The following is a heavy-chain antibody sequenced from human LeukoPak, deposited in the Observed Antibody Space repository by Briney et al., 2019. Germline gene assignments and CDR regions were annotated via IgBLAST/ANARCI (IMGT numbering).Heavy chain of an antibody. CDR2: ISGSGGST. Sequence: AGGSLRLSCAASGFTFSSYAMSWVRQAPGKGLEWVSAISGSGGSTYYADSVKGRFTISRDSSKNTLYLQMNSLRAEDTAVYYCAKHCSSTSCLDYWGQGTLVTVSS. CDR3: AKHCSSTSCLDY. D-gene: IGHD2-2*01. J-gene: IGHJ4*02. CDR1: GFTFSSYA. V-gene: IGHV3-23*01.